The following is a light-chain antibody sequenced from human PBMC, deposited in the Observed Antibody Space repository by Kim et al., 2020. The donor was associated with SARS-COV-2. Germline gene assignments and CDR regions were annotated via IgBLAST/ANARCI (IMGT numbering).Light chain of an antibody. CDR1: RSGSSN. V-gene: IGKV3-15*01. Sequence: SVAPGERATLSCRASRSGSSNLAWYQQKPGQAPRLLIFGASTRATGIPARFSGSGSGTEFTLIITSLQSEDFAVYYCQQYYSWWTFGQGTKVDIK. CDR2: GAS. J-gene: IGKJ1*01. CDR3: QQYYSWWT.